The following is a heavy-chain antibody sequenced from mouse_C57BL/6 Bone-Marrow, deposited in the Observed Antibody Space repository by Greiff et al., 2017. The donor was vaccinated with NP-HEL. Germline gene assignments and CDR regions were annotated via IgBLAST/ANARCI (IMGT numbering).Heavy chain of an antibody. CDR2: ISSGGSYT. CDR3: ASDYEYYFDY. V-gene: IGHV5-6*01. CDR1: GFTFSSYG. J-gene: IGHJ2*01. Sequence: EVKVVESGGDLVKPGGSLKLSCAASGFTFSSYGMSWVRQTPDKRLEWVATISSGGSYTYYPDSVKGRFTISRDNAKNTLYLQMSSLKSEDTAMYYCASDYEYYFDYWGQGTTLTVSS. D-gene: IGHD2-4*01.